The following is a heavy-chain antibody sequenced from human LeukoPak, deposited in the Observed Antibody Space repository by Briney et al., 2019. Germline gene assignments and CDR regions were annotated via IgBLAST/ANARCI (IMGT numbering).Heavy chain of an antibody. Sequence: QTGGSVSLFRTLCRFLYCAQAVRWAPHPPGKGREGGGYIRSKAYGGTPEYAASVKRRFTIPRDDSKSIAYLQMKSLKVEGTALYYCAGGPILLWIHNDMDVWGGGDTLSVSS. CDR1: RFLYCAQA. CDR3: AGGPILLWIHNDMDV. J-gene: IGHJ6*01. CDR2: IRSKAYGGTP. D-gene: IGHD5-18*01. V-gene: IGHV3-49*04.